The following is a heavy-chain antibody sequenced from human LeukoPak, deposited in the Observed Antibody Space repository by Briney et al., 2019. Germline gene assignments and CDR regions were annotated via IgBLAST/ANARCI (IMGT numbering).Heavy chain of an antibody. Sequence: GASVKVSCKASGNTFAGYYVHWVRQAPGQGLEWMGWINPNSGGTNYAQKFQGRVTMTRDTSISTAYMELSRLRSDDTAVYYCARSRGYSYGYALDYWGQGTLVTVSS. CDR3: ARSRGYSYGYALDY. CDR2: INPNSGGT. J-gene: IGHJ4*02. D-gene: IGHD5-18*01. V-gene: IGHV1-2*02. CDR1: GNTFAGYY.